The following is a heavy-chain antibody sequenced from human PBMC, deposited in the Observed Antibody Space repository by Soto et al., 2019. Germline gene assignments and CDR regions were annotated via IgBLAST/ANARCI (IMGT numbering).Heavy chain of an antibody. J-gene: IGHJ4*02. D-gene: IGHD6-19*01. CDR3: VVMGNVAVSNPRSFDY. CDR1: GATFSGYA. Sequence: QVQLVRSGAEVKKPGSSVKVSCKASGATFSGYAINWVRQAPGQGLEWLGRIVPIFETLNYAERFQGRVAITADESTTTVYMELTNLTHEDTAVYYCVVMGNVAVSNPRSFDYWGQGTQVTVSS. CDR2: IVPIFETL. V-gene: IGHV1-69*18.